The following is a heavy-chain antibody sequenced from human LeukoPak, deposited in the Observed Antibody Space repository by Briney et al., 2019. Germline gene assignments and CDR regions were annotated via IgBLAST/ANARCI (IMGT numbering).Heavy chain of an antibody. CDR1: GGSISKSNHY. CDR2: ISYRGST. Sequence: SETLSLTCSVSGGSISKSNHYWGWIRQPPGKGLEGIGYISYRGSTNYNASLRSRVTISVDTSKNQFSLNLNSVTAADTAVYYCARDVGEVTGTHFDYWGQGTLVTVSS. CDR3: ARDVGEVTGTHFDY. J-gene: IGHJ4*02. V-gene: IGHV4-61*05. D-gene: IGHD6-19*01.